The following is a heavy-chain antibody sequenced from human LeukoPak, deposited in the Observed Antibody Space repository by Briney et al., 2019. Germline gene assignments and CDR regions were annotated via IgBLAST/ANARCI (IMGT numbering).Heavy chain of an antibody. D-gene: IGHD1-26*01. J-gene: IGHJ4*02. CDR3: TTVIYSGSYYVDY. V-gene: IGHV3-15*01. Sequence: GGSLRLSCAASGFTFSNAWMSWVRQAPGKGLEWVSRIKSKTDGGTTDYAAPVKGRFTISRDDSKNTLYLQMNSLKTEDTAVYYCTTVIYSGSYYVDYWGQGTLVTVSS. CDR1: GFTFSNAW. CDR2: IKSKTDGGTT.